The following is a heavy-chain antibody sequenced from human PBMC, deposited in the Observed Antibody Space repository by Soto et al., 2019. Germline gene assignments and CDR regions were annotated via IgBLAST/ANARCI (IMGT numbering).Heavy chain of an antibody. V-gene: IGHV1-69*13. Sequence: SVNVSCKASGGTFSSYAISWVRQAPGQGLEWMGGIIPIVGTANYAQKFQGRVTITADESTSTAYMELSSLRSEDTAVYYCARDYGGNSGEYYFDTWGKGTLVTVSS. D-gene: IGHD4-17*01. CDR2: IIPIVGTA. J-gene: IGHJ4*02. CDR1: GGTFSSYA. CDR3: ARDYGGNSGEYYFDT.